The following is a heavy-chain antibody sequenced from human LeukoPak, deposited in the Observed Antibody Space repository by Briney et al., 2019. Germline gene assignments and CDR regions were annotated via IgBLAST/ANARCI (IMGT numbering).Heavy chain of an antibody. J-gene: IGHJ3*02. CDR1: GYTFTSYY. V-gene: IGHV1-46*01. CDR2: INPSGGST. CDR3: ARDSPRTNDAFDI. D-gene: IGHD1-1*01. Sequence: ASVKVSCKASGYTFTSYYMHWVRQAPGQGLEWMGIINPSGGSTSYAQKFQGRVTMTRDTSTSTVYMELSSLRAEDTAVYYCARDSPRTNDAFDIWGQGTMVTVSS.